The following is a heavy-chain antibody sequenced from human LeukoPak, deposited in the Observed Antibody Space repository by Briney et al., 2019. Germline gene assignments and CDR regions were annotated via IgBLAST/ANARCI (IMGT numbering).Heavy chain of an antibody. D-gene: IGHD2-15*01. V-gene: IGHV3-21*01. J-gene: IGHJ3*02. CDR1: GFTFGGYT. Sequence: KAGGSLRLSCVASGFTFGGYTINWVRLAPGKGLEWVSSISSSLNMYFAESVKGRFTISRDSARNSVSLQLNSLRVGDTAVYYCARDAGIVAFDIWGQGTVVTPSA. CDR2: ISSSLNM. CDR3: ARDAGIVAFDI.